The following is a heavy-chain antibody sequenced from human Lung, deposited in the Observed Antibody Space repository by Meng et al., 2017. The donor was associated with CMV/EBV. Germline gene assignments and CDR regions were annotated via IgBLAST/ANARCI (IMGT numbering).Heavy chain of an antibody. D-gene: IGHD3-3*01. CDR2: ISAGGGST. CDR3: AKGYYDFRGSLYTHTDIY. Sequence: GESXKIPXAAPAFTFSNYGMSWVRRAPGRGLEWVSGISAGGGSTYYADPVKGRFTVSRDNSKNTLYLQMNSLRAEDTTIYYCAKGYYDFRGSLYTHTDIYWGQGXLVTVSS. CDR1: AFTFSNYG. J-gene: IGHJ4*02. V-gene: IGHV3-23*01.